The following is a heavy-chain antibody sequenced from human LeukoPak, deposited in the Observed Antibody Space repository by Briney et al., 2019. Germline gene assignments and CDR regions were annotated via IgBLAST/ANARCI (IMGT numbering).Heavy chain of an antibody. V-gene: IGHV4-59*01. CDR1: GGSISSYY. Sequence: PSETLSLTCTVSGGSISSYYWSWIRQPPGKGLEWIGYIYYSGSTNYNPSLKSRVTISVDTSKNQFSLKLGSVTAADTAVYYCARAGGSSLNFDYWGQGTLVTVSS. D-gene: IGHD6-13*01. CDR3: ARAGGSSLNFDY. CDR2: IYYSGST. J-gene: IGHJ4*02.